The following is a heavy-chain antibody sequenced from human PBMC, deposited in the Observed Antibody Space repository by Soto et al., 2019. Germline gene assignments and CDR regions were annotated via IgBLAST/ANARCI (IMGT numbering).Heavy chain of an antibody. CDR2: ISASGDNT. D-gene: IGHD3-3*01. J-gene: IGHJ4*02. Sequence: GGSLRLSCAASGFTFSSRAMSWVRQAPGKGLDWVSIISASGDNTYYADSVKGRFTISRDNSKNTLYLQVNSLRAEDTAVYYCARLTYSDLWSGSHDSWGQGTLVTVSS. CDR3: ARLTYSDLWSGSHDS. CDR1: GFTFSSRA. V-gene: IGHV3-23*01.